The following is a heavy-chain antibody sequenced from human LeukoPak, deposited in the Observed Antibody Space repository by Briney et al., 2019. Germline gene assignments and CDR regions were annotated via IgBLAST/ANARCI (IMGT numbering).Heavy chain of an antibody. V-gene: IGHV4-59*01. CDR3: ARVSYYFDNSGYSRYYIDT. J-gene: IGHJ4*02. Sequence: PSETLSLTCTVSGGSISSYYWSWIRQPPGKGLEWIGYIYYSGSSNYNPSLKGRVTMSLDTSNHQFSLRLSSVTAADTAVYYCARVSYYFDNSGYSRYYIDTWGQGSLVTVSS. CDR2: IYYSGSS. CDR1: GGSISSYY. D-gene: IGHD3-22*01.